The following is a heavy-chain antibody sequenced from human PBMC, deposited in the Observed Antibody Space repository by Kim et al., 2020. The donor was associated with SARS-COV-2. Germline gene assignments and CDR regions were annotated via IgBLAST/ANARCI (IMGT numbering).Heavy chain of an antibody. J-gene: IGHJ6*01. CDR1: GGSFSGYY. Sequence: SETLSLTCAVYGGSFSGYYWSWIRQPPGKGLEWIGEINHSGSTNYNPSLKSRVTISVDTSKNQFSLKLSSVTAADTAVSYCARGRGVAVAGTVLYYFYFG. V-gene: IGHV4-34*01. CDR3: ARGRGVAVAGTVLYYFYFG. CDR2: INHSGST. D-gene: IGHD6-13*01.